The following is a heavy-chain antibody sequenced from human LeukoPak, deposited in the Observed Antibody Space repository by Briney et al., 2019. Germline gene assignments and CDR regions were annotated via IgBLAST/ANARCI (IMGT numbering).Heavy chain of an antibody. Sequence: GGSLRLSCAASGFTFTSYWMTWVRQAPGKGLEWVANIKKDGSEKYYVDSVKGRFTISRDNAKNSLYLQMNSLRAEDTAVYYCAELGITMIGGVWGKGTTVTISS. CDR1: GFTFTSYW. D-gene: IGHD3-10*02. CDR3: AELGITMIGGV. CDR2: IKKDGSEK. V-gene: IGHV3-7*01. J-gene: IGHJ6*04.